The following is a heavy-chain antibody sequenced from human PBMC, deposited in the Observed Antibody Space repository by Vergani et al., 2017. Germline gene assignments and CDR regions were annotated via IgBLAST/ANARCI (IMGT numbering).Heavy chain of an antibody. CDR2: INHSGST. Sequence: QVQLQQWGAGLLKPSETLSLTCAVYGGSFSGYYWSWIRQPPGKGLEGIGEINHSGSTNYNPSLKGRVTISLDTSKNQFSLKLSSVIAADTAVYYCAIRSIAAAGTAQDYWGQGTLVTVSS. V-gene: IGHV4-34*01. CDR1: GGSFSGYY. J-gene: IGHJ4*02. CDR3: AIRSIAAAGTAQDY. D-gene: IGHD6-13*01.